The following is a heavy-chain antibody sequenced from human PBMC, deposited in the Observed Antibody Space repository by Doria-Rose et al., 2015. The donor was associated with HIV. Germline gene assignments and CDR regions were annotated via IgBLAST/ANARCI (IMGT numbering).Heavy chain of an antibody. CDR2: IFSDYER. CDR1: GVSLSSPGMG. D-gene: IGHD6-13*01. V-gene: IGHV2-26*01. J-gene: IGHJ4*02. CDR3: ARIKSSRWYHKYYFDF. Sequence: QITMKESGPVLVKPTETLTLTCTVSGVSLSSPGMGVSWIRQPPGKALEWLANIFSDYERSYKTSLKSRLTISRCTSKRQVFHTMTDMDPVDTATYYCARIKSSRWYHKYYFDFWGQGTLVIVSA.